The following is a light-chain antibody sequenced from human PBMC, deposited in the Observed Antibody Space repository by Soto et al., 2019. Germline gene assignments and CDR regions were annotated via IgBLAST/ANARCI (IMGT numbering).Light chain of an antibody. V-gene: IGKV1-33*01. J-gene: IGKJ4*01. CDR3: QQYDFSLT. Sequence: DIQMTQSPSSLSASVGDRVTITCQASQDISNYLNWYQQKPGKAPKLLIYDASNLKTGVPSRFSGSGSGTDFTFTISSLQPEDIATYYCQQYDFSLTFGGGTKVEIK. CDR1: QDISNY. CDR2: DAS.